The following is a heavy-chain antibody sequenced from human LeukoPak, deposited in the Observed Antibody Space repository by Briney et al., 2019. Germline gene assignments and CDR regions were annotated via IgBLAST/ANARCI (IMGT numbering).Heavy chain of an antibody. Sequence: GESLKISCKGSGYSFTSYWIGWVRQMPGKGLEWMGIIYPGDSDTRYSPSFQGQVTISADKSISTAYLQWSSLKASDTAMYYCARPARAGFVAAAFDYWGQGTLVTVSS. CDR2: IYPGDSDT. J-gene: IGHJ4*02. V-gene: IGHV5-51*01. CDR1: GYSFTSYW. D-gene: IGHD6-13*01. CDR3: ARPARAGFVAAAFDY.